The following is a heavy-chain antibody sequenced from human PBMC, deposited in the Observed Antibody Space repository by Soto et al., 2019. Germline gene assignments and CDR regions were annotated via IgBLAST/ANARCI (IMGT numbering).Heavy chain of an antibody. Sequence: ESGPTLVNPTQTLTLTCTFSGFSLSTSGVGVGWIRQPPGKALEWLALIYWNDDKRYSPSLKSRLTITKDTSKNQVVLTMTNMDPVDTATYYCAHATPVLREVVVIGEGFAEYFQHWGQGTLVTVSS. D-gene: IGHD3-22*01. CDR3: AHATPVLREVVVIGEGFAEYFQH. V-gene: IGHV2-5*01. J-gene: IGHJ1*01. CDR2: IYWNDDK. CDR1: GFSLSTSGVG.